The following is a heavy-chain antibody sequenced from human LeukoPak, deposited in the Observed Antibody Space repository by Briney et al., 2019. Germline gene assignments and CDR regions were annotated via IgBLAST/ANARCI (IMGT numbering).Heavy chain of an antibody. CDR2: IKQDGSEK. D-gene: IGHD3-16*01. CDR3: ARLGEKADFNY. J-gene: IGHJ4*02. CDR1: GFTFSSYS. V-gene: IGHV3-7*01. Sequence: GGSLRLSCAASGFTFSSYSMNWVRQAPGKGLEWVANIKQDGSEKYYVDSVKGRFTMSRDNAKNSLYLQLNSLRAEDTAVYYCARLGEKADFNYWGQGTLVTVSS.